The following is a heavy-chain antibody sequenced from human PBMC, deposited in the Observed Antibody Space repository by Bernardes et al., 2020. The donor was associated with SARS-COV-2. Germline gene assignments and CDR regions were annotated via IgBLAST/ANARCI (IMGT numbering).Heavy chain of an antibody. J-gene: IGHJ4*02. D-gene: IGHD2-2*01. V-gene: IGHV3-7*01. Sequence: GGSLRLSCAASESTFSTYWLTWVRQAPGKGLEWLANINEDGSGKYYVDSVKGRFTVSRDNAKNSLYLQIDSLRAEDTAVYYCARDLTGNQLTNWGQGTLVTVSS. CDR3: ARDLTGNQLTN. CDR2: INEDGSGK. CDR1: ESTFSTYW.